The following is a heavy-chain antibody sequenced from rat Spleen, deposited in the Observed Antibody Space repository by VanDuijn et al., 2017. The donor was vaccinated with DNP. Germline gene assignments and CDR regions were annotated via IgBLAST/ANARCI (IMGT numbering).Heavy chain of an antibody. CDR1: GFSLISYT. Sequence: QVQLKESGPGLVQPSQTLPLTCTVSGFSLISYTVSWVRQPPGKGLEWIATISSGGSTYYNSALKSRLSISRDTSKSQVFLKMNSLQTEDTAMYFCARCNYGSYYYAMDAWGQGTSVTVSS. CDR3: ARCNYGSYYYAMDA. V-gene: IGHV2-6*01. J-gene: IGHJ4*01. CDR2: ISSGGST. D-gene: IGHD1-3*01.